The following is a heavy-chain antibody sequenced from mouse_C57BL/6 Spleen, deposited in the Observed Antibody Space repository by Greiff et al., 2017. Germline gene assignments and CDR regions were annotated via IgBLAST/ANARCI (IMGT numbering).Heavy chain of an antibody. Sequence: QVQLQQSGAELVMPGASVKLSCKASGYTFTSYWMHWVKQRPGQGLEWIGEIDPSDSYTNYNQKFKGKSTLTVDKSSSTAYMQLSSLTSEDSAVYYCARKDGRGWFAYWGQGTLVTVSA. V-gene: IGHV1-69*01. CDR2: IDPSDSYT. CDR1: GYTFTSYW. J-gene: IGHJ3*01. CDR3: ARKDGRGWFAY. D-gene: IGHD1-1*01.